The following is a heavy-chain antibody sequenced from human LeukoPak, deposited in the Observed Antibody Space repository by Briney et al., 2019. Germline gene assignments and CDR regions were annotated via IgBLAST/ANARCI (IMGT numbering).Heavy chain of an antibody. D-gene: IGHD3-10*01. V-gene: IGHV1-2*04. CDR1: GYTFNGYY. Sequence: AASVKVSCKASGYTFNGYYMHWVRQAPGQGLEWMGWINPNSGGTNYAQKFQGWVTMTRDTSISTAYMELSRLRSDDTAVYYCARAILWFGELLYRDLNYGMDVWGQGTTVTVSS. J-gene: IGHJ6*02. CDR3: ARAILWFGELLYRDLNYGMDV. CDR2: INPNSGGT.